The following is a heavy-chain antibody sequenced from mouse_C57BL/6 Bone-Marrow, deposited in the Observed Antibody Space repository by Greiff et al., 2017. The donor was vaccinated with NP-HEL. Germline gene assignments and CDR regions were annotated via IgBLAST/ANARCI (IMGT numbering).Heavy chain of an antibody. CDR2: IDPENGDT. Sequence: VQLQQSGAELVRPGASVKLSCTASGFNIKDDYMHWVKQRPEQGLEWIGWIDPENGDTEYASKFQGKATITADTSSNTAYLQLSSLTSEDTAVYYCTTFGTGWYFEVWGTGTTVTVSS. D-gene: IGHD4-1*01. V-gene: IGHV14-4*01. CDR1: GFNIKDDY. J-gene: IGHJ1*03. CDR3: TTFGTGWYFEV.